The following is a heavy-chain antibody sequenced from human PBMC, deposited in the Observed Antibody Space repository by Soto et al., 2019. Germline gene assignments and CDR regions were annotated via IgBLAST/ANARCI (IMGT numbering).Heavy chain of an antibody. CDR3: ARGGFSGTYFVGFDD. Sequence: SETLSLTCAVYGGSFSVHSWTWIRQPPGKGLEWIGEINHSGSTNYNPSLKSRVTISIDTSKNQFSLKLTSVTAADTAVYYCARGGFSGTYFVGFDDWGQGTLVTVSS. CDR1: GGSFSVHS. CDR2: INHSGST. D-gene: IGHD1-26*01. V-gene: IGHV4-34*01. J-gene: IGHJ4*02.